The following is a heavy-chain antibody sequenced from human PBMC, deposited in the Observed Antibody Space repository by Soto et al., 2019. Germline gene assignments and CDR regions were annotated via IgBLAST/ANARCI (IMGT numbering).Heavy chain of an antibody. CDR2: TSYDGSDT. J-gene: IGHJ1*01. Sequence: QVPLVESGGGVVQPGTSLRVSCVGSGFTFRSYVIHWVCQSPGKGLEWVALTSYDGSDTYYEDSVRGRFTISRDNSRTTVDLQMDSLRLEDTAIYYCARWGTTGGLDVWGQGNLVSV. D-gene: IGHD3-16*01. CDR3: ARWGTTGGLDV. CDR1: GFTFRSYV. V-gene: IGHV3-30*19.